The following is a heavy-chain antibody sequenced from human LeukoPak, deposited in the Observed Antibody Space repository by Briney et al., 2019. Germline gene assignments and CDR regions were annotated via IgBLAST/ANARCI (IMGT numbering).Heavy chain of an antibody. CDR3: AKSYSYGSGSYYNTFDS. Sequence: PGGSLRLSCAASGFTFSSYAMSWVRQAPGKGLEWVSTITGSGGSTDYADSVKGRFSISRDNSKNTLYVQMSSLRAEDTAVFYCAKSYSYGSGSYYNTFDSWGQGTLVTAS. CDR2: ITGSGGST. V-gene: IGHV3-23*01. D-gene: IGHD3-10*01. J-gene: IGHJ4*02. CDR1: GFTFSSYA.